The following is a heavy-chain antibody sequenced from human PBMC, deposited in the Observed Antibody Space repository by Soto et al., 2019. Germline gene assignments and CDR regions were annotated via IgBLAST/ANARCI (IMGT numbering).Heavy chain of an antibody. CDR1: GSSVSSHV. V-gene: IGHV1-69*13. D-gene: IGHD3-22*01. J-gene: IGHJ5*02. Sequence: VASVKVSCKASGSSVSSHVISWVRQAPGQGLEWMGGIVPLFGTANYAQRFQGRVTITADESTSTVYMELSGLRFDDTAVYYCARVVDSGYYVRWFDPWGQGTPVTVS. CDR3: ARVVDSGYYVRWFDP. CDR2: IVPLFGTA.